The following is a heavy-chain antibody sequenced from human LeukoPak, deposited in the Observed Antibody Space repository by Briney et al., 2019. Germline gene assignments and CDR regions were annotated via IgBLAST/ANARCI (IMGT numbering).Heavy chain of an antibody. CDR2: IYYSGDT. Sequence: SSETLSLTCTVSGHPIDSGYHWGWIRQPPGKGLEWIGSIYYSGDTYYNPSLKSRVTISVDTSKNQFSLKLSSVTAADTAVFYCARQTTARPSSWYFDLWGRGTLVTVSS. J-gene: IGHJ2*01. CDR1: GHPIDSGYH. CDR3: ARQTTARPSSWYFDL. D-gene: IGHD4-17*01. V-gene: IGHV4-39*01.